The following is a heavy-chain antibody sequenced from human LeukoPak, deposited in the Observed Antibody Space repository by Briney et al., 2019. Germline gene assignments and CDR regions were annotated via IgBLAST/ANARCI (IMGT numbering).Heavy chain of an antibody. D-gene: IGHD1-26*01. Sequence: LAGGSLRLSCVPSGFTFTTYAMNWVRQAPGKGLEWVSGITSGGRTYYADSVKGRFTISRDSSKNTLYLQMTSLRADDTALYYCARSIPPDLWGQGTLVTVSS. CDR2: ITSGGRT. CDR3: ARSIPPDL. CDR1: GFTFTTYA. J-gene: IGHJ5*02. V-gene: IGHV3-23*01.